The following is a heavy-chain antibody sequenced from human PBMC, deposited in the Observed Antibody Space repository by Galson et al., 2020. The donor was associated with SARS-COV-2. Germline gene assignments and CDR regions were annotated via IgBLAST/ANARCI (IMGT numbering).Heavy chain of an antibody. CDR2: INPNSGGT. J-gene: IGHJ6*02. V-gene: IGHV1-2*02. CDR1: GYTFTGYY. D-gene: IGHD6-6*01. Sequence: ASVKVSCKASGYTFTGYYMHWVRQAPGQGLEWMGWINPNSGGTNYAQKFQGRVTMTRDTSISTAYMELSRLRSDDTAVYYCARDPSSIAVYYYXXXDVWXQGTTVTVSS. CDR3: ARDPSSIAVYYYXXXDV.